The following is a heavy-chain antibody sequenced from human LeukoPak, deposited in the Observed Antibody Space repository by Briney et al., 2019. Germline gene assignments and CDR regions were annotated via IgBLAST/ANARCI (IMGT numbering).Heavy chain of an antibody. Sequence: PSETLSLTCTVSGYSISSGYYWGWIRQPPGKGLEWIGSIYHSGSTYYNPSLKSRVTISVDTSKNQFSLKLSSVTAADTAVYYCARKTPYYYYMDVWGKGTTVTVSS. V-gene: IGHV4-38-2*02. CDR2: IYHSGST. J-gene: IGHJ6*03. CDR1: GYSISSGYY. D-gene: IGHD2-15*01. CDR3: ARKTPYYYYMDV.